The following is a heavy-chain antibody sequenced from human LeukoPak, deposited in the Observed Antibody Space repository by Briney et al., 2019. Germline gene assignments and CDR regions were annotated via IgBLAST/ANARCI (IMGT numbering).Heavy chain of an antibody. Sequence: SETLSLTCTVSGGSISSYYWSWIRQPAGKRLEWIGRIYTSGSTNYNPSLKSRVTMSVDTSKNQFSLKLSSVTAADTAVYYCARATVGYYYGSGSYYNGFDYWGQGTLVTVSS. V-gene: IGHV4-4*07. D-gene: IGHD3-10*01. CDR2: IYTSGST. J-gene: IGHJ4*02. CDR3: ARATVGYYYGSGSYYNGFDY. CDR1: GGSISSYY.